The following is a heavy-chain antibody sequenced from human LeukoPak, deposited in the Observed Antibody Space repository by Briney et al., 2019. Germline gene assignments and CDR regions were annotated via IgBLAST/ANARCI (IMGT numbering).Heavy chain of an antibody. D-gene: IGHD2-21*01. V-gene: IGHV1-2*02. Sequence: GASVKVSCKASGYTFTGYYMHWVRQAPGQGLEWMGWINPNSGGTNYAQKFQGRVTMTRDTSISTAYIELSRLRSDDTAVYYCARDWVAYCGGDCSLSAFDIWGQGTMVTVSS. J-gene: IGHJ3*02. CDR2: INPNSGGT. CDR1: GYTFTGYY. CDR3: ARDWVAYCGGDCSLSAFDI.